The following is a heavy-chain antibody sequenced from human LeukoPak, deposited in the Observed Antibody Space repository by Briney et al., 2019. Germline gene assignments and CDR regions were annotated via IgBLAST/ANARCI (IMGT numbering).Heavy chain of an antibody. CDR2: ISAYNRNT. CDR3: ATGPSGYCSSASCYASDYYYYSMDV. V-gene: IGHV1-18*01. D-gene: IGHD2-2*01. J-gene: IGHJ6*02. Sequence: ASVKVSCKASGYTXIYYGITWVRQAPGQGLEWMGWISAYNRNTNYALKLQGRVTMTTDTSTTTAYMELRSLRSDDTAVYYCATGPSGYCSSASCYASDYYYYSMDVWGQGTTVTVSS. CDR1: GYTXIYYG.